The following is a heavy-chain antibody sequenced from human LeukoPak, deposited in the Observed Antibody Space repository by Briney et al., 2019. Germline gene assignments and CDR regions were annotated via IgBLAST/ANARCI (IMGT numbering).Heavy chain of an antibody. D-gene: IGHD3-22*01. CDR2: IYYTGST. CDR1: SGFISSYY. V-gene: IGHV4-59*01. Sequence: SETLSLTCSVSSGFISSYYWTWIRQSPGKGLEWIGYIYYTGSTSYNPSLQSRVTISVDTSKNQFSLKLSSVTAADTAVYYCARDDRGGYLEYYFDYWGQGTLVTVSS. CDR3: ARDDRGGYLEYYFDY. J-gene: IGHJ4*02.